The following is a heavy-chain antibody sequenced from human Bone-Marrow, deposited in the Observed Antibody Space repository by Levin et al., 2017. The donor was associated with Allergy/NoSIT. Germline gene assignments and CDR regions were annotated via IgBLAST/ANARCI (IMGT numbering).Heavy chain of an antibody. CDR2: ISGSGGNT. Sequence: LSLTCAASGFTFSSYAMSWVRQAPGMGLEWVSGISGSGGNTYYADSVKGRFTISRDNSKNTLFLQMNSLRVDDTAVYYCAKDEQWLAGIDFWGQGTLVTVSP. CDR3: AKDEQWLAGIDF. V-gene: IGHV3-23*01. CDR1: GFTFSSYA. D-gene: IGHD6-19*01. J-gene: IGHJ4*02.